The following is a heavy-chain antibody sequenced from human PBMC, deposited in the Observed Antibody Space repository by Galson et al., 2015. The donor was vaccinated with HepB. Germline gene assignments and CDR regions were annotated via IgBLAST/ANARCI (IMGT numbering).Heavy chain of an antibody. CDR1: GFTFGDYA. Sequence: SLRLSCAASGFTFGDYAMSWVRQAPGKGLEWVGFIRSKAYGGTTEYAASVKGRFTISRDDSKSIAYLQMNSLKTEDTAVYYCTRDREYSGSFFDYWGQGTLVTVSS. V-gene: IGHV3-49*04. CDR2: IRSKAYGGTT. J-gene: IGHJ4*02. CDR3: TRDREYSGSFFDY. D-gene: IGHD1-26*01.